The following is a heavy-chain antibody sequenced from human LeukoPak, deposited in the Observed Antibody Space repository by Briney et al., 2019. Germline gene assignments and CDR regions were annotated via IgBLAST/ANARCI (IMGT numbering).Heavy chain of an antibody. CDR2: IKEDGSEK. J-gene: IGHJ4*02. CDR3: ARDSGLTTVTTYWDY. V-gene: IGHV3-7*05. D-gene: IGHD4-17*01. Sequence: GGSLRLSCAAYGFTFSTYWMSWVRQAPGKGLEWVANIKEDGSEKYYVDSVKGRFTISRDNAKNSLYLQMNSLRAEDTAVYYCARDSGLTTVTTYWDYWGQGTLVT. CDR1: GFTFSTYW.